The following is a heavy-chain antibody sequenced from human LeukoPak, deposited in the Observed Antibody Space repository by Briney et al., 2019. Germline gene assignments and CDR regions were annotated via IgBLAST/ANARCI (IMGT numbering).Heavy chain of an antibody. V-gene: IGHV3-74*01. CDR1: GFTFSRYW. J-gene: IGHJ4*02. D-gene: IGHD3-22*01. CDR2: INSAGSST. CDR3: ARVISGYDSSGYRDY. Sequence: GGSLRLSRVASGFTFSRYWMHWVRQTPSKGLVWVSRINSAGSSTSYADPVQGRFTISRDNAKNTLYLQMNSLRAEDTAIYYCARVISGYDSSGYRDYWGQGTLVTVSS.